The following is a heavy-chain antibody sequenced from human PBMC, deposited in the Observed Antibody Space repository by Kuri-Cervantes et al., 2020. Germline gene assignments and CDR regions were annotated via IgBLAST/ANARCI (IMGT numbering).Heavy chain of an antibody. D-gene: IGHD6-13*01. CDR2: ISWNSGSI. Sequence: SLKISCAASGFTFDDYAMHWVRQAPGKGLEWVSGISWNSGSIGYADSVEGRFTISRDNAKNSLYLQMNSLRAEDTALYYCARGGWGSSSWYGGDWFDPWGQEPWSPSPQ. V-gene: IGHV3-9*01. CDR3: ARGGWGSSSWYGGDWFDP. J-gene: IGHJ5*02. CDR1: GFTFDDYA.